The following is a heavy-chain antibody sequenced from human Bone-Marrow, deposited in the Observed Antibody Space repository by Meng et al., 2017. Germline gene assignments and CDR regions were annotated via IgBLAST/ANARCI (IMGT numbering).Heavy chain of an antibody. CDR2: INPNSGGT. Sequence: ASVKVSCKASGYTFTGYYMHWVRQAPGQGLEWMGWINPNSGGTNYAQKFQGRVTMTRDTSISTAYMELSRLRSDDTAVYYCARAFFALVEVISYFQHWGQGTLVTV. D-gene: IGHD6-13*01. J-gene: IGHJ1*01. CDR3: ARAFFALVEVISYFQH. V-gene: IGHV1-2*02. CDR1: GYTFTGYY.